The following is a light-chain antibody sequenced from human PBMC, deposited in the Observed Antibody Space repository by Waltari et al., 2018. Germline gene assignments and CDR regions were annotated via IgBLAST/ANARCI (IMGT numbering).Light chain of an antibody. J-gene: IGLJ3*02. CDR2: KAN. V-gene: IGLV8-61*01. Sequence: QTVVTQEPSLSVSPGGTVTLTCALSSGSLSTTSYATWYQQTPGPAPRTRGYKANARSSGVPDRFSGSSLGNTAALTITGAQADDESDYYCALYMGSGIWVFGGGTRLTVL. CDR3: ALYMGSGIWV. CDR1: SGSLSTTSY.